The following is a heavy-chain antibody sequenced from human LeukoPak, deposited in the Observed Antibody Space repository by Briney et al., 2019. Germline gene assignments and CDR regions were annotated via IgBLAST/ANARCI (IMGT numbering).Heavy chain of an antibody. J-gene: IGHJ4*02. D-gene: IGHD5-12*01. CDR3: ARDGTSGYDGFDY. CDR2: ISSSSSYI. V-gene: IGHV3-21*01. CDR1: GFTFSSYS. Sequence: PGRSLRLSCAASGFTFSSYSMNWVRQAPGKGLEWVSSISSSSSYIYYADSVKGRFTISRDNAKNSLYLQMNSLRAEDTAVYYCARDGTSGYDGFDYWGQGTLVTVSS.